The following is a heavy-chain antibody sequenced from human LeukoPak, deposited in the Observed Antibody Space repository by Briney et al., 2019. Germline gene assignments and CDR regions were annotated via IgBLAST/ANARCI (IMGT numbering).Heavy chain of an antibody. Sequence: GGSLRLSCAASRFTFRNYAMSWVRQAPGKGLEWVSSITENGDNTYYGDSVEGLFTISRDNSKDTLYLQMNSLRVEDTAIYFCARDANWRPAADWGQGTLVTVSS. V-gene: IGHV3-23*01. D-gene: IGHD2-2*01. J-gene: IGHJ4*02. CDR2: ITENGDNT. CDR3: ARDANWRPAAD. CDR1: RFTFRNYA.